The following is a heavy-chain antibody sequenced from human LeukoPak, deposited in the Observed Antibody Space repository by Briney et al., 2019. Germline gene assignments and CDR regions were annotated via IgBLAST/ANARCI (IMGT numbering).Heavy chain of an antibody. CDR2: ISYSGST. V-gene: IGHV4-61*01. CDR3: ARGPYV. Sequence: SETLSLTCTVSGDSVSSGTYYWSWVRHPPGKGLEWIGFISYSGSTNYNPSLKSRITISVDMSKNQFSLKVRSVTAADTAVYYCARGPYVWGQGTMVTVSS. CDR1: GDSVSSGTYY. J-gene: IGHJ3*01.